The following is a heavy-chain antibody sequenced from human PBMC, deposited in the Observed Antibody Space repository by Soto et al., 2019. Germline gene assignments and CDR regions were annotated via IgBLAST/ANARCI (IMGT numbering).Heavy chain of an antibody. J-gene: IGHJ4*02. CDR1: GGSIGSGNYY. CDR3: ARPHNDYGGYLDY. Sequence: SETLSLTCTVSGGSIGSGNYYWAWIRQSPGTRLEWIGSFYYSGSTYYSPSLKSRVTISVDTSMNQFSLKLTSMTAADTAVYFCARPHNDYGGYLDYWGQGALVTVSS. CDR2: FYYSGST. D-gene: IGHD4-17*01. V-gene: IGHV4-39*01.